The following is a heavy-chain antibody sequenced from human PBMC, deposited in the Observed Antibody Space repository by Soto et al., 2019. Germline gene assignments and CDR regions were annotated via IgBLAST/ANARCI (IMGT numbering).Heavy chain of an antibody. Sequence: QVQLQESGPGLVKPSQTLSLTCTVSGGSISSGGYYWSRIRQHPGKGLEWIGYIHYSGSTYYNPSLQSRVTISVDTSKNQFSLNLSSVTAADTAVYYCARDQRQYSSPSGGLDYWGQGTLVTVSS. CDR2: IHYSGST. CDR1: GGSISSGGYY. D-gene: IGHD5-18*01. CDR3: ARDQRQYSSPSGGLDY. J-gene: IGHJ4*02. V-gene: IGHV4-31*03.